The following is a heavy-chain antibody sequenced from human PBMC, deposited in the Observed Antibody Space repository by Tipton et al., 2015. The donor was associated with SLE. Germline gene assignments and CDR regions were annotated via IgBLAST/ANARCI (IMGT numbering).Heavy chain of an antibody. Sequence: TLSLTCAVYGGSFSGYYWSWIRQPPGKGLEWIGYFHYSGSTNYNPSLRSRVTMSVDTSKSQFSLKLNSITAADTAVYYCARGTYYFDYWGQGTLVTVSS. CDR3: ARGTYYFDY. V-gene: IGHV4-59*08. CDR1: GGSFSGYY. CDR2: FHYSGST. J-gene: IGHJ4*02.